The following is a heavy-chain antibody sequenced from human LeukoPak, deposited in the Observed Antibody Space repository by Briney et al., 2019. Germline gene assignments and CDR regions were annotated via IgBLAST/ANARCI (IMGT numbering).Heavy chain of an antibody. CDR2: INHSGST. CDR1: TGSFRGCF. CDR3: ARVVGDSGDYFDY. Sequence: SETLSLTCAVYTGSFRGCFWSWIRQPPGKGLEWIGEINHSGSTNYNPSLKSRVTISVDTSKNRFSLKLSSVTAADTAMYYCARVVGDSGDYFDYWGQGTLVTVSS. V-gene: IGHV4-34*01. D-gene: IGHD3-3*01. J-gene: IGHJ4*02.